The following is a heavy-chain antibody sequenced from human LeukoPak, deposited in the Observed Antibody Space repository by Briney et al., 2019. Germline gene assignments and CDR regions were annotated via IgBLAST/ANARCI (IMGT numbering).Heavy chain of an antibody. CDR1: GFTFSSYA. V-gene: IGHV3-23*01. D-gene: IGHD6-13*01. CDR3: AKGGLSSSWYGYYFGY. Sequence: GGSLRLSCAASGFTFSSYAMSWVRQAPGKGLEWVSAISGSGGSTYYADSVKGQFTISRDNSKNTLYLQMNSLRAEDTAVYYCAKGGLSSSWYGYYFGYWGQGTLVTVSS. J-gene: IGHJ4*02. CDR2: ISGSGGST.